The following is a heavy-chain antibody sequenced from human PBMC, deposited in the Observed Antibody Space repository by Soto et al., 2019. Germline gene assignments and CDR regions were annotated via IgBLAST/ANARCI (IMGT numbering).Heavy chain of an antibody. CDR3: ARAYRPYYYDSIGYQNCPFDY. CDR2: IDWDDDK. D-gene: IGHD3-22*01. J-gene: IGHJ4*02. Sequence: TQIITNSCTFLRFRLRTSGMYESWIRQPPGKALEWLALIDWDDDKYYSTSLKTRLTISKDTSKNQVVLTMTNMDPVDTATYYCARAYRPYYYDSIGYQNCPFDYRCQGTLVTGST. CDR1: RFRLRTSGMY. V-gene: IGHV2-70*01.